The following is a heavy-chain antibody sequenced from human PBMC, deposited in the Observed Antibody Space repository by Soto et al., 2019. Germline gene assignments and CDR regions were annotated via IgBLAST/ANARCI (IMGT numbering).Heavy chain of an antibody. V-gene: IGHV4-39*01. CDR2: IYYSGST. J-gene: IGHJ5*02. CDR1: GGSISSSSYY. D-gene: IGHD5-12*01. Sequence: SETLSLTCTVSGGSISSSSYYWGWIRQPPGKGLEWIGSIYYSGSTYYNPSLKSRVTISVDTPKNQFSLKLSSVTAADTAVYYCARQGGYIVATIEGNWFDPWGQGTLVTVSS. CDR3: ARQGGYIVATIEGNWFDP.